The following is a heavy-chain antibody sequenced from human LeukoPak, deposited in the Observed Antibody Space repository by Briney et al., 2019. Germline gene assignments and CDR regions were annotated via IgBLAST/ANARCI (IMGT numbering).Heavy chain of an antibody. J-gene: IGHJ3*02. Sequence: GGSLRLSCAASGFTFSSNYMSWVRQAPGKGLEWVSVIYSGGGTDYTDSVKGRFTISRDNSKNTLYLQINSLRAEDTAVYYCARAVGVTAIHNAFDIWGQGTMVTVSS. V-gene: IGHV3-66*02. D-gene: IGHD2-21*02. CDR1: GFTFSSNY. CDR2: IYSGGGT. CDR3: ARAVGVTAIHNAFDI.